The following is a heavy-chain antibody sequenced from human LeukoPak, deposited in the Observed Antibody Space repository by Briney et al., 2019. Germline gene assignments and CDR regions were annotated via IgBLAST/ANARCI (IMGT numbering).Heavy chain of an antibody. CDR2: IYPGDSDT. J-gene: IGHJ5*02. V-gene: IGHV5-51*01. D-gene: IGHD5-24*01. CDR1: GYSFTSYW. Sequence: GEPLKISCKGSGYSFTSYWIGWVRQMPGKGLEWMGIIYPGDSDTRYSPSFQGQVTISADKSISTAYLQWSSLKASDTAMYYCARSQGRDGYNSESHDTFDPWGQGTLVTVSS. CDR3: ARSQGRDGYNSESHDTFDP.